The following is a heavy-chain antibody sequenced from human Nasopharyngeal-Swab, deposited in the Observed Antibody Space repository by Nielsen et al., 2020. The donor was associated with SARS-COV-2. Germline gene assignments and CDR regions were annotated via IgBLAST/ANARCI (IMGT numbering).Heavy chain of an antibody. CDR3: ARDGGEDSSGPRQGWFDP. Sequence: WIRQPPGKGPEWVSVIYSGGSTYSADSMKGRVTISRDNAKNSLYLQMNSLRAEDTAVYYCARDGGEDSSGPRQGWFDPWGQGTLVTVSS. J-gene: IGHJ5*02. V-gene: IGHV3-53*01. D-gene: IGHD3-22*01. CDR2: IYSGGST.